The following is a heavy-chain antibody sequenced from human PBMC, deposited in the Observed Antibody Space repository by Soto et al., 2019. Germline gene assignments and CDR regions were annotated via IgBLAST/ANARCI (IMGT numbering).Heavy chain of an antibody. D-gene: IGHD2-2*01. J-gene: IGHJ4*02. V-gene: IGHV4-59*01. CDR1: GGSISSYY. CDR2: IYYSGST. CDR3: ARVAMTGGYFDY. Sequence: TSDTLSLTCTVSGGSISSYYWSWIRQPPGKGLEWIGYIYYSGSTNYNPSLKSRVTISVDTSKNQFSLKLSSVTAADTAVYYCARVAMTGGYFDYWGQGTLVTVSS.